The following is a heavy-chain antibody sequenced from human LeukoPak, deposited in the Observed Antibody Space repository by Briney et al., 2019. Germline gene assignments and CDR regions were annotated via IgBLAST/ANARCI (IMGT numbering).Heavy chain of an antibody. CDR2: INHSGST. CDR1: GGSFSGYY. D-gene: IGHD2-2*01. V-gene: IGHV4-34*01. CDR3: ARSVVLPIFYYYGMDV. J-gene: IGHJ6*02. Sequence: PSETLSLTCAVYGGSFSGYYWSWIRQPPGKGLEWIGEINHSGSTNYNPSLKSRVTISVGTSKNQFSLKLSSVTAADTAVYYCARSVVLPIFYYYGMDVWGQGTTVTVSS.